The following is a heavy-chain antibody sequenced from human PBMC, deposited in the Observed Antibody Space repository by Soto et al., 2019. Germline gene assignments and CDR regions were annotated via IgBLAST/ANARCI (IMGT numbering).Heavy chain of an antibody. J-gene: IGHJ6*02. CDR3: AKGERGRYYKQGLDV. V-gene: IGHV3-23*01. CDR1: GYIFDSYA. D-gene: IGHD1-26*01. CDR2: ISGSGGSR. Sequence: EVLLLESGGGLVQPGGSLRLSCAASGYIFDSYALSWLRQAPGKGLEWASTISGSGGSRYYSDSVKGLFTISRDNSKSTLNLQMNSPGDEDTAVYYCAKGERGRYYKQGLDVWGQGTTVTVSS.